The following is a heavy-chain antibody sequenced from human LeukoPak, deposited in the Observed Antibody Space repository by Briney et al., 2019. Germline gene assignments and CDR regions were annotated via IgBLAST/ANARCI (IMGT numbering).Heavy chain of an antibody. D-gene: IGHD3-10*01. J-gene: IGHJ4*02. V-gene: IGHV1-18*01. Sequence: GASVTVSCKASGYTFTSYGISWVRQAPGQGLAWMGWISAYNGNTNYAQKLQGRVTMTTDTSTSTAYMELRSLRSDDTAVYYCARGEGYYGSGSYFYWGQGTLVTVSS. CDR3: ARGEGYYGSGSYFY. CDR1: GYTFTSYG. CDR2: ISAYNGNT.